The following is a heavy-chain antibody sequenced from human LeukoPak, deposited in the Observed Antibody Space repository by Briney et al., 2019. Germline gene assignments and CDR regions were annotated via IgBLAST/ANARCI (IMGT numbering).Heavy chain of an antibody. CDR2: IDPNNGET. V-gene: IGHV1-2*02. Sequence: ASVKVSCKASGYTFTGYYMHWVRQAPGQGLEWMGWIDPNNGETVYAQEFQGRVTMTRDTSIATAYMELTSLTFDDSAVYYCVTSGGLPSNTLSVWGQGTKVTVSS. CDR3: VTSGGLPSNTLSV. J-gene: IGHJ3*01. D-gene: IGHD2-15*01. CDR1: GYTFTGYY.